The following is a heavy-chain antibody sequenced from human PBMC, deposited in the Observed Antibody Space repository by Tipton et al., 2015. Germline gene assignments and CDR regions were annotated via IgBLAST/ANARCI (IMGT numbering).Heavy chain of an antibody. V-gene: IGHV4-38-2*01. CDR2: ISHSGNT. CDR3: ACHDYDLLTRDYQTVDY. Sequence: GLVKPSETLSLTCAASAYSISTDYYWVWIRQPPGKGLEWIGTISHSGNTFYNPSLKSRVTISADTSKNQFSLRLGSVTAADTAVYYCACHDYDLLTRDYQTVDYWGQGTRVTVSS. CDR1: AYSISTDYY. D-gene: IGHD3-9*01. J-gene: IGHJ4*02.